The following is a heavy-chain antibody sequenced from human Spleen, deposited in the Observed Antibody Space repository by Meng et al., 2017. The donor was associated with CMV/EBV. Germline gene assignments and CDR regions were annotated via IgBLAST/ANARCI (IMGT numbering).Heavy chain of an antibody. J-gene: IGHJ5*02. CDR2: FYYSGST. Sequence: SETLSLTCTVSGGSISSSSYYWGWIRQPPGKGLEWIGNFYYSGSTYYNPSLKSRVTISVDTSKNQFSLKLSSVTAADTAVYYCARVRCSSTSCYTTDNWFDPWGQGTLVTVSS. D-gene: IGHD2-2*02. V-gene: IGHV4-39*07. CDR1: GGSISSSSYY. CDR3: ARVRCSSTSCYTTDNWFDP.